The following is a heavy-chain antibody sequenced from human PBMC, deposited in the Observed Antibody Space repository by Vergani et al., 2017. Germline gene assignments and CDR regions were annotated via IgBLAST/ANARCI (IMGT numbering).Heavy chain of an antibody. CDR1: GYSFTSYW. CDR3: AREGHSGYDYRPNYYYYMDV. J-gene: IGHJ6*03. D-gene: IGHD5-12*01. CDR2: IYPGDSDT. V-gene: IGHV5-51*01. Sequence: EVQLVQSGAEVKKPGESLKISCKGSGYSFTSYWIGWVRQMPGKGLEWMGIIYPGDSDTKYSPSLQGQVTISADNSISTAYLQWSSLKASDTAMYYCAREGHSGYDYRPNYYYYMDVWGKGTTVTVSS.